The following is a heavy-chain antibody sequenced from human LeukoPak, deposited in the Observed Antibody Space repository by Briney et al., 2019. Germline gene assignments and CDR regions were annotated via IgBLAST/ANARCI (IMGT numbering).Heavy chain of an antibody. CDR2: IYSRESDT. V-gene: IGHV5-51*01. J-gene: IGHJ3*02. Sequence: GESLKISCKGSGYSFTNYWIGGGGQMPGKGLVGMQLIYSRESDTRYSPSFQGQVTISADKSISTAYLQWSSLKASDTAMYYCARALVVVAATYRFDAFDIWGQGTMVTVSS. CDR3: ARALVVVAATYRFDAFDI. CDR1: GYSFTNYW. D-gene: IGHD2-15*01.